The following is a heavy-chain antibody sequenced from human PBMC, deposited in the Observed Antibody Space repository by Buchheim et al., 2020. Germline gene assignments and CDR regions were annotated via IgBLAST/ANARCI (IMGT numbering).Heavy chain of an antibody. J-gene: IGHJ5*02. V-gene: IGHV3-21*01. CDR1: GFTFSSYS. CDR3: ARDSGGLDP. CDR2: ISSTSSYI. Sequence: EVHLVESGGGLVKPGGSLRLSCVASGFTFSSYSMNWVRQAPGKGLEWVSFISSTSSYIYYADSVKGRFTISRDNANNPRYFQMNNLRAEDTAVYYCARDSGGLDPWGQGTL. D-gene: IGHD3-10*01.